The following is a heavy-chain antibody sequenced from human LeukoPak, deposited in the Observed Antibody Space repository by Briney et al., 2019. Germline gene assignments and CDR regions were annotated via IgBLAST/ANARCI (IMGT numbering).Heavy chain of an antibody. CDR2: INPGDSDI. V-gene: IGHV5-51*01. J-gene: IGHJ5*02. CDR3: ARQPGAGWFDP. Sequence: GESLKISCQASGYSFTSSWIGWARQMPGKGLEWMAIINPGDSDIRCSPSFQGQVTISADKSISTVYLQWGSLKASDTAMYYCARQPGAGWFDPWGQGTLVTVSS. D-gene: IGHD3-10*01. CDR1: GYSFTSSW.